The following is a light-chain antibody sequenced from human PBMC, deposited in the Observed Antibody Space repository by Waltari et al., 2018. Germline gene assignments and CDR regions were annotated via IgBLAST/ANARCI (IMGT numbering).Light chain of an antibody. J-gene: IGLJ1*01. CDR3: GSYTVTNNLYV. CDR2: ELN. V-gene: IGLV2-8*01. CDR1: GSDGGDFTL. Sequence: QSALTQSPSASGSPGQSVTISCTGTGSDGGDFTLVSWYQQRPGKAPKLLMFELNKRPSGVSSRFSGSKSANAASLTISGLQAEDEGDYYCGSYTVTNNLYVFGTGTKVTVL.